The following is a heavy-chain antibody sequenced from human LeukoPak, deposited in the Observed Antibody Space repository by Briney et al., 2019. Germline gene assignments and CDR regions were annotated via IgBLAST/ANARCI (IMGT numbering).Heavy chain of an antibody. CDR3: ARGDVGDGYNYDSYFYYLDV. J-gene: IGHJ6*03. CDR1: GYTFTGYY. V-gene: IGHV1-2*02. Sequence: ASVKVSCKASGYTFTGYYMHWVRQAPGQGLEWMGWINPNSGGTNYAQKFQGRVTMTRDTSISTAYMELSSLTSEDTAVYYCARGDVGDGYNYDSYFYYLDVWGRGTTVTVSS. CDR2: INPNSGGT. D-gene: IGHD5-24*01.